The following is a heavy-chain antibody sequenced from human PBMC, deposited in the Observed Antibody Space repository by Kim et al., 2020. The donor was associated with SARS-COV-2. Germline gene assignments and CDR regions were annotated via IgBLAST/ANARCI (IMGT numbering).Heavy chain of an antibody. CDR2: VNYSGST. J-gene: IGHJ6*02. CDR1: GGSFSSFY. CDR3: ARGGHGFAYGNYYFGMDV. D-gene: IGHD3-16*01. V-gene: IGHV4-34*01. Sequence: SETLSLTCAVSGGSFSSFYWTWIRQSPERGLEWIGVVNYSGSTKYNPSLQSRVTMSIDMSKNQFSLSLSSVTAADTGVYYCARGGHGFAYGNYYFGMDVWGQGTTVTVSS.